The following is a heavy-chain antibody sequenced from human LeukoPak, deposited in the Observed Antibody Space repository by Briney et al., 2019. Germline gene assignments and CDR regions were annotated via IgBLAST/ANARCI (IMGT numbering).Heavy chain of an antibody. D-gene: IGHD5-12*01. Sequence: GGSLRLSCVASGFKFSDSYMNWIRQAPGKGLEWISYITTSGSTMYYADSVKGRFTVSRDNAKNSLYLQMNSLRAEDTAVYYCAKVGGYEDYWGQGTLVTVSS. J-gene: IGHJ4*02. CDR1: GFKFSDSY. V-gene: IGHV3-11*04. CDR3: AKVGGYEDY. CDR2: ITTSGSTM.